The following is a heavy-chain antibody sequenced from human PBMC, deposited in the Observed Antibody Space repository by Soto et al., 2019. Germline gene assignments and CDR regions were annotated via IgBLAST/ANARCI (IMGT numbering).Heavy chain of an antibody. CDR3: ARACSGYSYGSSGMDV. V-gene: IGHV3-33*01. J-gene: IGHJ6*02. D-gene: IGHD5-18*01. CDR2: IWYDGSNK. CDR1: GFTFSSYG. Sequence: GGSLRLSCAASGFTFSSYGMHWVRQAPGKGLEWVAVIWYDGSNKYYADSVKGRFTISRDNSENTLYLQMNSLRAEDTAVYYCARACSGYSYGSSGMDVWGQGTTVTVSS.